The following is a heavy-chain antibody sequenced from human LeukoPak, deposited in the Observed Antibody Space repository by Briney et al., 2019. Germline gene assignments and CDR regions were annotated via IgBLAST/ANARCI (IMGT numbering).Heavy chain of an antibody. Sequence: SCKASGYTFTSYYMHWVRQAPGKGLEWVARLVYDERIDYANSVKGRFSISRDNSKNTLFLDMSDLRVEDTAVYYCARDLSAAFDFWGQGVLVTVSS. CDR2: LVYDERID. V-gene: IGHV3-33*01. D-gene: IGHD6-19*01. CDR3: ARDLSAAFDF. J-gene: IGHJ4*02. CDR1: GYTFTSYY.